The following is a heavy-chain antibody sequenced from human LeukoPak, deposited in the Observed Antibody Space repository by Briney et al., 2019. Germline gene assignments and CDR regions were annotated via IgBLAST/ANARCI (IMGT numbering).Heavy chain of an antibody. CDR2: IGGGGNTT. CDR1: GLTFVNYG. Sequence: GGSLRLSCVASGLTFVNYGMNWVRQAPGKGLEWVSSIGGGGNTTYYADSVRGRFTISRDNSKNSMYLQMSSLRAEDTAIYYCAEVESSYCRIWGQGTLVTVSS. V-gene: IGHV3-23*01. CDR3: AEVESSYCRI. D-gene: IGHD3-10*01. J-gene: IGHJ4*01.